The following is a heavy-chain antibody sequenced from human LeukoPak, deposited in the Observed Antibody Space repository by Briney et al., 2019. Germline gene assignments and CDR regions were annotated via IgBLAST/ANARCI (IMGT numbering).Heavy chain of an antibody. J-gene: IGHJ4*02. CDR1: GGSISSSGYY. CDR3: ARDFRGGYDFWSGYYTPYYFDY. Sequence: SGTLSLTCTVSGGSISSSGYYWGWIRQPPGKGLEWIGSMYCSGSTYYNPSLKSRVTISVDTSKNHFSLKLSSVTDADTAVYYCARDFRGGYDFWSGYYTPYYFDYWGQGTLVTVSP. CDR2: MYCSGST. D-gene: IGHD3-3*01. V-gene: IGHV4-39*07.